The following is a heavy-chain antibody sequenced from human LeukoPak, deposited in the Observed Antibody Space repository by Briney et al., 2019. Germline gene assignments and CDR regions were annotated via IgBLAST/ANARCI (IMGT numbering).Heavy chain of an antibody. D-gene: IGHD6-13*01. J-gene: IGHJ4*02. Sequence: SETLSLTCTVSGGSISSCYWSWIRQPAGEGLEWIGRIYTSGSTNYNPSLKSRVTMSVDTSKNQFSLKLSSVTAADTAVYYCARHRRYSSSWFPLDFDYWGQGTLVTVSS. CDR1: GGSISSCY. V-gene: IGHV4-4*07. CDR3: ARHRRYSSSWFPLDFDY. CDR2: IYTSGST.